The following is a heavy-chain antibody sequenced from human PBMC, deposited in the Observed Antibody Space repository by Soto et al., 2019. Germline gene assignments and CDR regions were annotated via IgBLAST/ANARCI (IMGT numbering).Heavy chain of an antibody. CDR2: IYYSGST. V-gene: IGHV4-31*03. Sequence: QVQLQESGPGLVKPSQTLSLTCTVSGGSISSGGYYWSWIRQHPGKGLEWIGYIYYSGSTYYNPSLKSRVTISVDTSKKQFSLKLSSVTAADTAVYYCARGGSSSPYFDDWGQGTLVNVSS. CDR1: GGSISSGGYY. CDR3: ARGGSSSPYFDD. J-gene: IGHJ4*02. D-gene: IGHD6-13*01.